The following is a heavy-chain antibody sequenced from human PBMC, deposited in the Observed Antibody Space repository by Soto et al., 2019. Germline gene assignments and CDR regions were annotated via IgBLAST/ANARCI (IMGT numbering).Heavy chain of an antibody. V-gene: IGHV4-31*03. D-gene: IGHD2-2*01. Sequence: SETLSLTCTVSGGSISSGDNYWSWIRQHPGKGLEWIAFIYYSGSTYYNTSLKSRITISVDTSKNKFSLKLSYVTAADTAVYYCARAPQLLFYYYYYMDVWGKGTTVTVSS. CDR3: ARAPQLLFYYYYYMDV. CDR1: GGSISSGDNY. J-gene: IGHJ6*03. CDR2: IYYSGST.